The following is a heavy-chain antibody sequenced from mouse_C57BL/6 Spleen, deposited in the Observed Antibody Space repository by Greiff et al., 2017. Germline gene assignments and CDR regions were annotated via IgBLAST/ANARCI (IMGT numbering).Heavy chain of an antibody. D-gene: IGHD2-4*01. CDR1: GYTFTSYW. CDR2: IYPGSGGT. CDR3: AREYDDAWFAY. V-gene: IGHV1-55*01. Sequence: VQLQQPGAELVKPGASVKLSCKASGYTFTSYWINWVKQRPGRGLEWIGGIYPGSGGTNYNEKFKSKATLTVDTPSITAYMQLSSLTSEDSAVYYCAREYDDAWFAYWGQGTLVTVSA. J-gene: IGHJ3*01.